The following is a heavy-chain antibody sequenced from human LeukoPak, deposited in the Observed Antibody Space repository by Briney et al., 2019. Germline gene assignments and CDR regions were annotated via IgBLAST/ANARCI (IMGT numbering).Heavy chain of an antibody. D-gene: IGHD2-2*01. CDR3: ARDRIVVVNYYYMDV. CDR2: INPNSGGT. J-gene: IGHJ6*03. V-gene: IGHV1-2*02. CDR1: GYTFTGYY. Sequence: ASVKVSCKASGYTFTGYYMHWVRQAPGQGLEWMGWINPNSGGTNYAQKFQGRVTMTRDTSISTAYMELSRLRSDDTAVYYCARDRIVVVNYYYMDVWGKGTTVTVSS.